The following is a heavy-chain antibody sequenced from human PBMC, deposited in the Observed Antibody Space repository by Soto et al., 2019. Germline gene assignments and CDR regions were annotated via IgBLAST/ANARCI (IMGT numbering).Heavy chain of an antibody. D-gene: IGHD2-15*01. V-gene: IGHV3-7*01. J-gene: IGHJ4*02. CDR2: SNQDESEI. CDR1: GCTFSNYW. Sequence: XGSLRLSCAAAGCTFSNYWMSWVRQAPGKGLEWVANSNQDESEIFYVDSVKGRFTISRDNTKNSLYLQMNSLRVEDTAVYFCARDKGYSIFDYWGQGTPVTVSS. CDR3: ARDKGYSIFDY.